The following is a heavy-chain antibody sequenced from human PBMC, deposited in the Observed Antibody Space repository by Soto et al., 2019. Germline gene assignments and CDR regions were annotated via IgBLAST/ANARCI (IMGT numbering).Heavy chain of an antibody. V-gene: IGHV3-13*01. Sequence: GGSLRLSCAASGFSFTAYDMHWVRQASGQRLQWVAAVHGAGDTFSADSVKGRFTISRENARNSLYLQMNSLRAGDTAVYYCARGKGFYGSGTYYSSPYGLDVWGQGTTVTVS. D-gene: IGHD3-10*01. CDR2: VHGAGDT. CDR3: ARGKGFYGSGTYYSSPYGLDV. J-gene: IGHJ6*02. CDR1: GFSFTAYD.